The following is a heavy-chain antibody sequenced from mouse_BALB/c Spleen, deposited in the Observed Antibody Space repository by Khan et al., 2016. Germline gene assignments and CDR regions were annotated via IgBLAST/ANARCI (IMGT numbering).Heavy chain of an antibody. Sequence: ELVESGGGLVQPGGSRKLSCAASGFTFSSFGMHWVRQAPEKGLEWVAYISSGGSHIFYADTLKGRVTISRDNPKNTLFLQMTSLRSEDTAMYDCARRGSYYCVSGCHYYAMDYGGQGTSVTVSS. CDR2: ISSGGSHI. CDR1: GFTFSSFG. J-gene: IGHJ4*01. V-gene: IGHV5-17*02. D-gene: IGHD1-1*01. CDR3: ARRGSYYCVSGCHYYAMDY.